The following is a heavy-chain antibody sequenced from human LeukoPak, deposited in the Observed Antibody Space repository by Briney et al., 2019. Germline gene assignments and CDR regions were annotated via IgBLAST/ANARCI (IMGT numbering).Heavy chain of an antibody. CDR3: ARGSGWYSFDY. V-gene: IGHV1-2*02. Sequence: GASVKVSCRASEYTFTGYYMHWVRQAPGQGLEWMGWINPDSGGTDYAQNFQGRVTMTRDTSISTAYMELSRLRSDDTAVYYCARGSGWYSFDYWGQGTLVTVSS. CDR2: INPDSGGT. D-gene: IGHD6-19*01. J-gene: IGHJ4*02. CDR1: EYTFTGYY.